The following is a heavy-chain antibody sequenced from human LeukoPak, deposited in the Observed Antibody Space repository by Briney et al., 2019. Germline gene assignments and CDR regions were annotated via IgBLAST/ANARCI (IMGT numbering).Heavy chain of an antibody. CDR1: GFTFSSYS. J-gene: IGHJ4*02. CDR3: ARDGGIAAAGYYFDY. Sequence: GGSLRLSCAASGFTFSSYSMNWVRQAPGKGLEWVSYISSSSSTIYYADSVKGRFTIPRDNAKNSLYLQMNSLRAEDTAVYYCARDGGIAAAGYYFDYWGQGTLVTVSS. CDR2: ISSSSSTI. D-gene: IGHD6-13*01. V-gene: IGHV3-48*01.